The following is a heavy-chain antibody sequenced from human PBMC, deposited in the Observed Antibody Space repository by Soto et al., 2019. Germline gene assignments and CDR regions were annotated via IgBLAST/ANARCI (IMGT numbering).Heavy chain of an antibody. CDR3: GKSGLDYCDGNWCDP. D-gene: IGHD4-17*01. J-gene: IGHJ5*02. CDR1: GFTFNNFA. V-gene: IGHV3-23*01. CDR2: ISGGGDTT. Sequence: EVQLLESGGGLVQPGGSLRLSCAASGFTFNNFALSWVRQAPGKGLEWVSAISGGGDTTDYAGSVKGSFTISRDNSKNMLYLQMNSQRAENTAVYYCGKSGLDYCDGNWCDPWGQGILVTVSS.